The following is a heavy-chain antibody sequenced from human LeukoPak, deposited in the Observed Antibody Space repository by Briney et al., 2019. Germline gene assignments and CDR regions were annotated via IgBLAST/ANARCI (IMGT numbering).Heavy chain of an antibody. CDR3: ARYSSGYDLDY. CDR2: IKQDRSQK. J-gene: IGHJ4*02. Sequence: GGSLRLSCEASGFTFSNYWMSWVRQAPGKGLEWVAKIKQDRSQKTYVDSVKGRFTTSRDNAENSLYLQMYSLRAEDSAVYYCARYSSGYDLDYWGQGTLVIVSS. D-gene: IGHD5-12*01. CDR1: GFTFSNYW. V-gene: IGHV3-7*01.